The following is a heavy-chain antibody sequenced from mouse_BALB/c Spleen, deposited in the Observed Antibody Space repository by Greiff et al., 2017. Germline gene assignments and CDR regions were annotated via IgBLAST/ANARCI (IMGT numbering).Heavy chain of an antibody. J-gene: IGHJ1*01. D-gene: IGHD2-4*01. CDR1: GFSLTGYG. Sequence: QVQLKESGPGLVAPSQSLSITCTVSGFSLTGYGVNWVRQPPGKGLEWLGMIWGDGSTDYNSALKSRLSISKDNSKSQVFLKMNSLQTDDTARYYCATIYYDYGGVFDVWGAGTTVTVSS. V-gene: IGHV2-6-7*01. CDR2: IWGDGST. CDR3: ATIYYDYGGVFDV.